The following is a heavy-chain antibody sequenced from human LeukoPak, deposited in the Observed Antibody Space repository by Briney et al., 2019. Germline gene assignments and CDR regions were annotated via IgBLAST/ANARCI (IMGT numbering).Heavy chain of an antibody. D-gene: IGHD1-26*01. V-gene: IGHV1-18*01. CDR2: ISGNSGKT. J-gene: IGHJ5*02. CDR1: GYTFSTYG. Sequence: ASVKVSCKTSGYTFSTYGLSWVRQAPGQGLEWMGWISGNSGKTHYAQKFQDRVTLTTDTSSTTAFMELRSLRSDDTAMYYCARNAGSYFEFAPWGQGTLVTVAS. CDR3: ARNAGSYFEFAP.